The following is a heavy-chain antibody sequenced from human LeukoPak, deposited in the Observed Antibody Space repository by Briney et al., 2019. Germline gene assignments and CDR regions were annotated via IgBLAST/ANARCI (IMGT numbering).Heavy chain of an antibody. CDR2: IKPDGSEI. CDR3: VKGGTREGPTPIGRLDR. J-gene: IGHJ5*02. Sequence: RAGGSLRLSCKASGFTFSSYWMNWVRQAPRTGLEWVATIKPDGSEIHYVDSVEGRFTISRNNARNSLYLQMNTLTAEDAALYYCVKGGTREGPTPIGRLDRWGQGTLVTVSS. V-gene: IGHV3-7*01. CDR1: GFTFSSYW. D-gene: IGHD2-2*02.